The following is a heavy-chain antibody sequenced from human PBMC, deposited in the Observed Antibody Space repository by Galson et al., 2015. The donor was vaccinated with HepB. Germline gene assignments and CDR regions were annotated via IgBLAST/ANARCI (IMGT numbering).Heavy chain of an antibody. V-gene: IGHV3-49*04. CDR1: GFTFGDYA. Sequence: SLRLSCAASGFTFGDYAMSWVRQAPGKGLEWVGFIRSKAYGGTTEYAASVKGRFTISRDDSKSIAYLQMNSLKTEDTAVYYCTRDLRNTMVRGVLSYYYGMDVWGQGTTVTVSS. J-gene: IGHJ6*02. CDR3: TRDLRNTMVRGVLSYYYGMDV. CDR2: IRSKAYGGTT. D-gene: IGHD3-10*01.